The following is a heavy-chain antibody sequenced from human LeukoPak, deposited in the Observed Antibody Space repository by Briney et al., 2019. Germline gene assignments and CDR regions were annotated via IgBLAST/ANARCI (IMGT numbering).Heavy chain of an antibody. CDR1: GFTVSSNY. CDR3: AKDLELIAVAGTYGGEGY. CDR2: IYSGGST. D-gene: IGHD6-19*01. V-gene: IGHV3-53*01. J-gene: IGHJ4*02. Sequence: TGGSLRLSCAASGFTVSSNYMSWVRQAPGKGLEWVSVIYSGGSTYYADSVKGRFTISRDNSKNTLYLQMNSLRAEDTAVYYCAKDLELIAVAGTYGGEGYWGQGTLVTVSS.